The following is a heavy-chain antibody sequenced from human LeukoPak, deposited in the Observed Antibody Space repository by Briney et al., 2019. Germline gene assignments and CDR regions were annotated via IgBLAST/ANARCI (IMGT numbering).Heavy chain of an antibody. D-gene: IGHD3-10*01. CDR3: ARDVYYGSGHDY. V-gene: IGHV4-4*07. Sequence: SETLSLTCTVSGGSISSDYWSWIRQPAGKGLEWIGRIYSSGSTTYNPSLKSRVTMSVDTSKNQFSLKVNSVTAADTAVYHCARDVYYGSGHDYWGQGTLVTVSS. CDR2: IYSSGST. J-gene: IGHJ4*02. CDR1: GGSISSDY.